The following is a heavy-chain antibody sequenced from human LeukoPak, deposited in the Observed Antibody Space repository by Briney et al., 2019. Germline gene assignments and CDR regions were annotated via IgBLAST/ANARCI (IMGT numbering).Heavy chain of an antibody. J-gene: IGHJ4*02. V-gene: IGHV4-61*01. Sequence: SETLSLTCTVSGGSVSSGSYYWSWIRQPPGKGLEWIGYIYYSGSTNYNPSLKSRVTISVDTSKNQFSLKLSSVTAADTAVYYCGTGTTTVDYWGQGTLVTVSS. CDR1: GGSVSSGSYY. CDR2: IYYSGST. CDR3: GTGTTTVDY. D-gene: IGHD1-14*01.